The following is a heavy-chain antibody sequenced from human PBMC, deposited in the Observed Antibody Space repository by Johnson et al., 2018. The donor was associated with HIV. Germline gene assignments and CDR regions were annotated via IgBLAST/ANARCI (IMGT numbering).Heavy chain of an antibody. J-gene: IGHJ3*02. CDR1: GFTFSSYA. CDR3: ARGGGYSIAAPSDACDI. D-gene: IGHD6-6*01. CDR2: ISYDGSNK. Sequence: MQLVESGGGVVQPGRSLRLSCAASGFTFSSYAMHWVRQAPGKGLEWVAVISYDGSNKYYADSVKGRFTISRDNSKNTLYLQMNSLRAEDTAVYYCARGGGYSIAAPSDACDIWGQGTMVTVSS. V-gene: IGHV3-30-3*01.